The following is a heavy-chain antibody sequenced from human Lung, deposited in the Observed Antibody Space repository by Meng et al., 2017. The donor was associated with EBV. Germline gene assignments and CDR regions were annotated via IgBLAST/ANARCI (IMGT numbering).Heavy chain of an antibody. CDR2: IYHSGST. V-gene: IGHV4-4*02. J-gene: IGHJ4*02. Sequence: QRRRKESGPGRVKPSGTLSSTCAVSAGSISSSNWWSWVRQPPGKGLEWIGEIYHSGSTNYNPSLKSRVTISVDKSKNQFSLKLSSVTATDTAVYYCARRRGGSGRDCWGQGTLVTVSS. D-gene: IGHD3-10*01. CDR1: AGSISSSNW. CDR3: ARRRGGSGRDC.